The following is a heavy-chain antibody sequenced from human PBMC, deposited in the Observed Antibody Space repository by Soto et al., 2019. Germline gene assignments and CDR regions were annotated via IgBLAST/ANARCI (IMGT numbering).Heavy chain of an antibody. Sequence: GASVKVSCKASGYTFTNSGIIWVRQAPGQGLEWLGWINTDNGNTNYAQHLQGRVTLTTDTSTSTAYMDLRSLRSDDTAVYYCARSYSDYVWGSYRSAHFDYWG. V-gene: IGHV1-18*01. CDR2: INTDNGNT. CDR1: GYTFTNSG. CDR3: ARSYSDYVWGSYRSAHFDY. D-gene: IGHD3-16*02. J-gene: IGHJ4*01.